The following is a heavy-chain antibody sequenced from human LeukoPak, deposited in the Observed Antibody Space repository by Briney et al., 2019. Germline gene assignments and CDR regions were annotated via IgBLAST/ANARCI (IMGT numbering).Heavy chain of an antibody. V-gene: IGHV3-21*01. D-gene: IGHD6-19*01. CDR1: GFTFSSYS. CDR3: ARGRYSSGWYGIY. J-gene: IGHJ4*02. Sequence: GGSRRLSCAASGFTFSSYSTNWVRQAPGKGLEWVSSISSSSSYIYYADSVKGRFTISRDNAKNSLYLQMNSLRAEDTAVYYCARGRYSSGWYGIYWGQGTLVTVSS. CDR2: ISSSSSYI.